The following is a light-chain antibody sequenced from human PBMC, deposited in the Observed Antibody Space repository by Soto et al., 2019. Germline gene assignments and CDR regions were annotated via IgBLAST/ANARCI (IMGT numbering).Light chain of an antibody. V-gene: IGLV3-1*01. CDR1: KLGDKY. CDR3: QAWGSRIYVV. CDR2: QDS. Sequence: SYELTQPPSVSVSPGQTATITCSGDKLGDKYACWYQQKPGQSPVLVIYQDSKRPSGIPERFSGYYSGNTATLTTSGTHAIEEAYYCCQAWGSRIYVVFGGGTKLTVL. J-gene: IGLJ2*01.